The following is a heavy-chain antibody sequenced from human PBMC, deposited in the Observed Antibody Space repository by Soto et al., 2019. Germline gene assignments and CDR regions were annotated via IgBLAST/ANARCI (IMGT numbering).Heavy chain of an antibody. CDR1: GYTFTSYD. Sequence: QVQLVQSGAEVKKPGASVKVSCKASGYTFTSYDINGVRQATGQGLEWMGWMNPNSGNTAYAQKFQGRVTMTRNTSISTAYMELSSLRSEDTAVYYCAREMSAAGTGWFDPWGQGTLVTVSS. V-gene: IGHV1-8*01. D-gene: IGHD6-13*01. CDR2: MNPNSGNT. J-gene: IGHJ5*02. CDR3: AREMSAAGTGWFDP.